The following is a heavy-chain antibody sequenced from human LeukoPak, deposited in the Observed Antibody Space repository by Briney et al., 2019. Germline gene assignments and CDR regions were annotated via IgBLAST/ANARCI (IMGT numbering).Heavy chain of an antibody. D-gene: IGHD1-1*01. CDR1: GFSFTSYA. CDR2: ITTGSSYI. CDR3: ARVEATTARSYYYYYMDV. J-gene: IGHJ6*03. V-gene: IGHV3-21*06. Sequence: GGSLRLSCSASGFSFTSYAMNWVRQAPAKGLEWVSSITTGSSYIYYADSVRGRFSVSRDNAKNSLYLEMNSLRAEDTAVYYCARVEATTARSYYYYYMDVWGKGTTVTVSS.